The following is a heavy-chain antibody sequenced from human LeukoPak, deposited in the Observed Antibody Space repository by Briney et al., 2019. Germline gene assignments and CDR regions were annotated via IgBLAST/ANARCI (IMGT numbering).Heavy chain of an antibody. CDR1: GGSFSNYY. Sequence: PSETLSLTCAVYGGSFSNYYWHWLRQSPGKGLEWIGEINDSGSTYYNMSLSSRVTISVDTSKKPFSLKVKSVAAADTAIYYCARRFRSVAYSHMDVWGKGTTVTISS. CDR3: ARRFRSVAYSHMDV. J-gene: IGHJ6*03. CDR2: INDSGST. V-gene: IGHV4-34*01. D-gene: IGHD3-3*01.